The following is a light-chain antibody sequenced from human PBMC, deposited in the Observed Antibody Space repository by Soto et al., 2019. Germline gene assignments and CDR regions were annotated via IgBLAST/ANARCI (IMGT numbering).Light chain of an antibody. V-gene: IGKV3-20*01. CDR1: QSVTTR. Sequence: IVLTQSPGTLSLSPGERVNLSCRASQSVTTRLAWYQHKPGQAPRLLMSGASSRASGVPVRFSGSGSGTDFTLTISRLEPEDFALYYCQQYGGSPITFGLGTRLEIK. CDR2: GAS. J-gene: IGKJ5*01. CDR3: QQYGGSPIT.